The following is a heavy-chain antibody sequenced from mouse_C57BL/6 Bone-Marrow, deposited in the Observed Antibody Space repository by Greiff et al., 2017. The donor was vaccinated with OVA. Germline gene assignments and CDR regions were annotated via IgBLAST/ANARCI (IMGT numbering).Heavy chain of an antibody. CDR2: IYPRSGTN. CDR1: GYTFTSYG. D-gene: IGHD3-3*01. V-gene: IGHV1-81*01. J-gene: IGHJ4*01. Sequence: QVQLQQSGAELARPGASVKLSCKASGYTFTSYGISWVKQRPGQGLEWIGEIYPRSGTNYYNEKFKGKATLTADKSSRTAYTEFRSLTTEDSEVDFSADSPHYYAMDYWGQGTSVTVSS. CDR3: ADSPHYYAMDY.